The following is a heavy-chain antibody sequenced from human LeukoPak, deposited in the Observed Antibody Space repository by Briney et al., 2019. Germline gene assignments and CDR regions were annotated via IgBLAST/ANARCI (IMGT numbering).Heavy chain of an antibody. CDR2: ISAYNGNT. J-gene: IGHJ4*02. CDR1: GYTFTNYG. CDR3: ARRGNYYGSGSLSDY. V-gene: IGHV1-18*01. Sequence: ASVKVSCKASGYTFTNYGISWVRQAPGQGLEWMGWISAYNGNTNYAHQLQGRVTMTTDASTRTAYMELRSLRSDDTAVYYCARRGNYYGSGSLSDYWGQGTLVTVSS. D-gene: IGHD3-10*01.